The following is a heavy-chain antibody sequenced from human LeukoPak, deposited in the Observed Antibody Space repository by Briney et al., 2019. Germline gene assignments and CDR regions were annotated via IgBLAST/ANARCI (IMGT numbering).Heavy chain of an antibody. CDR1: GGSISSSSYY. Sequence: PSETLSLTCTVSGGSISSSSYYWGWIRQPPGKGLEWIGSIYYSGSTYYNPSLKSRVTISVDTSKNQFSLKLSSVTAADTALYYCARGTYYDSSAYSGVRLFDYWGQGTLVTVSS. J-gene: IGHJ4*02. D-gene: IGHD3-22*01. CDR3: ARGTYYDSSAYSGVRLFDY. CDR2: IYYSGST. V-gene: IGHV4-39*07.